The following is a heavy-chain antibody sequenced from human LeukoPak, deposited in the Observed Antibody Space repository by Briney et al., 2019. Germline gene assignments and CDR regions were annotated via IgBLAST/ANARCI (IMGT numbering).Heavy chain of an antibody. CDR1: GVSISIYY. CDR3: VRDRELNY. V-gene: IGHV4-59*01. Sequence: SETLSLTCTVSGVSISIYYWSWVRQPPGKGLEWIGYIYNSGSTIYNPSLKSRATISVDTSENQFSLRLTSVTAADTAVYYCVRDRELNYWGQGTLVTVSS. D-gene: IGHD1-26*01. J-gene: IGHJ4*02. CDR2: IYNSGST.